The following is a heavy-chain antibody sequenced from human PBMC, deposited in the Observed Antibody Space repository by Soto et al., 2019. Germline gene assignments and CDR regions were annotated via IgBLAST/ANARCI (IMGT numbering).Heavy chain of an antibody. CDR2: INPSGSTA. J-gene: IGHJ4*02. V-gene: IGHV1-46*02. D-gene: IGHD3-16*01. Sequence: QVQLVQSGAEVKKPGASVKISCRTSGSTFNNYYVHWVRQAPGQGLEWMGLINPSGSTATYAQTFQGRVTMTRDTSTSTVYMEMSSLRSEDRAVYNCARGVRDAYNYDYWGQGTLVTVSS. CDR1: GSTFNNYY. CDR3: ARGVRDAYNYDY.